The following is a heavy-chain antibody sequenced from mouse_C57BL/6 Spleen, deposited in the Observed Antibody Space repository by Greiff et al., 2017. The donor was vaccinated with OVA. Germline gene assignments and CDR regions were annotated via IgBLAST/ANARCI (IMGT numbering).Heavy chain of an antibody. CDR2: INPNNGGT. D-gene: IGHD5-2*01. Sequence: EVQLQQSGPELVKPGASVKISCKASGYTFTDYYMNWVKQSHGKSLEWIGDINPNNGGTSYNQKFKGKATLTVDKSSSTAYMELRSLTSEDSAVYYCARGIRVYFDVWGKGTTVTVSS. V-gene: IGHV1-26*01. CDR3: ARGIRVYFDV. J-gene: IGHJ1*03. CDR1: GYTFTDYY.